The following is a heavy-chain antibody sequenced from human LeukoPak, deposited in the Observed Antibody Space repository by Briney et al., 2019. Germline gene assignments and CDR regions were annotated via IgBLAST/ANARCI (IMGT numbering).Heavy chain of an antibody. V-gene: IGHV4-59*04. CDR3: ARVEDYYDSSGYYKND. CDR1: GGSISDYY. Sequence: SETLSLTCTVSGGSISDYYWSWIRQPPGKGLEWIGYVYYSGSTYYNPSLKSRVTISVDTSKNQFSLKLSSVTAADTAVYYCARVEDYYDSSGYYKNDWGQGTLVTVSS. CDR2: VYYSGST. D-gene: IGHD3-22*01. J-gene: IGHJ4*02.